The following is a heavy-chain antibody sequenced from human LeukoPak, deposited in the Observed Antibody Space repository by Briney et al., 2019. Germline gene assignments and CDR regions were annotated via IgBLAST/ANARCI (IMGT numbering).Heavy chain of an antibody. Sequence: SETLSLTCTVSGGSISSYYWSRIRQPPGKGLEWIGYIYYSGSTNYNPSLKSRVTISVDTSKNQFSLKLSSVTAADTAVYYCTRQYSVSSTDYWGQGTLVTVSS. V-gene: IGHV4-59*08. CDR1: GGSISSYY. D-gene: IGHD6-6*01. J-gene: IGHJ4*02. CDR2: IYYSGST. CDR3: TRQYSVSSTDY.